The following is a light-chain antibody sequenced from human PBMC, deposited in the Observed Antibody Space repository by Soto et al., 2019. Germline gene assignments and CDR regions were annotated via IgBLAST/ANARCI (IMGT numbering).Light chain of an antibody. V-gene: IGKV3-15*01. Sequence: EVLMTQSPATLAGSPVETVTLSCRAIQSLSGNLAWYQQKPGQAPRLLIFRASTRATGVPARFSGGGSGTESTLTISGLQSEDFAVYYCQQYSKWPPWKFGPGTKVDIK. CDR3: QQYSKWPPWK. J-gene: IGKJ1*01. CDR2: RAS. CDR1: QSLSGN.